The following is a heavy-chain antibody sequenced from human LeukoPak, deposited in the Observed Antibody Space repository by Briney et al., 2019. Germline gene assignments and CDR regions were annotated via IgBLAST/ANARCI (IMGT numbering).Heavy chain of an antibody. CDR2: IKQDGSDK. CDR3: ARDVEMYSSTWSDAFDI. J-gene: IGHJ3*02. CDR1: GFTFSSYW. Sequence: GGSLRLSCAASGFTFSSYWMSWVRQAPGKGLEWVANIKQDGSDKYYMDSVRGRFTVSRDNAKNSLHLQMNSLRVEDTAVYYCARDVEMYSSTWSDAFDIWGQGTMVTVSS. D-gene: IGHD6-13*01. V-gene: IGHV3-7*01.